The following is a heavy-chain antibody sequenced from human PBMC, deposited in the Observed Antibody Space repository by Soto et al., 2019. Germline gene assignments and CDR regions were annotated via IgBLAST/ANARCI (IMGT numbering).Heavy chain of an antibody. CDR2: IIPILYIT. J-gene: IGHJ4*02. Sequence: QVQLVQSGAEVKKPGSSVKVSCKASGGTFSSYPISWVRQAPGQGLEWMGRIIPILYITDYAQRFQGRGTITSDKSTSTAYMVLSSLSSDHTAVYYCARPTSTGTTSGYYFDYWGQGTLVTVSS. D-gene: IGHD1-7*01. CDR3: ARPTSTGTTSGYYFDY. V-gene: IGHV1-69*02. CDR1: GGTFSSYP.